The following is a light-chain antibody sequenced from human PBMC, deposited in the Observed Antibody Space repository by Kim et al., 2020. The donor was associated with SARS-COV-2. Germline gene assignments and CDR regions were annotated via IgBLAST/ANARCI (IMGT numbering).Light chain of an antibody. CDR1: KLGDKY. J-gene: IGLJ2*01. CDR2: QDA. V-gene: IGLV3-1*01. CDR3: QAWGSSTGRV. Sequence: SYELTQPPSVSVSPGQTATITCSGDKLGDKYVCWYQQRPAQSPVLVIYQDAKRPSGIPERFSGSNLGNTATLTISGPQAIDEADYYCQAWGSSTGRVLGG.